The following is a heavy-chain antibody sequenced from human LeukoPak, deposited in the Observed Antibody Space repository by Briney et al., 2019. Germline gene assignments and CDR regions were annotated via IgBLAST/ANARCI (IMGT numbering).Heavy chain of an antibody. J-gene: IGHJ4*02. D-gene: IGHD3-10*01. CDR1: GGSISSGGYS. V-gene: IGHV4-30-2*01. CDR2: IYHSGST. CDR3: ARARMVRGVIGTGDFDY. Sequence: SETLSLTCAVSGGSISSGGYSWSWIRQPPGKGLEWIGYIYHSGSTYYNPSLKSRVTISVDRSKNQFSLKLSSVTAADTAVYYCARARMVRGVIGTGDFDYWGQGTPVTVSS.